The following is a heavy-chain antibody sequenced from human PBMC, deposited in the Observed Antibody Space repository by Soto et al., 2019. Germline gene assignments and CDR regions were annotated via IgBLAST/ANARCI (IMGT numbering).Heavy chain of an antibody. D-gene: IGHD3-16*02. CDR3: AKDSDDYVWGSYRRDAFDI. Sequence: SVKVSCKASGGTFSSYAISWVRQAPGQGLEWMGGIIPIFGTANYAQKFQGRVTITADESTSTAYMELSSLRSEDTAVYYCAKDSDDYVWGSYRRDAFDIWGQGTMVTVSS. J-gene: IGHJ3*02. V-gene: IGHV1-69*13. CDR2: IIPIFGTA. CDR1: GGTFSSYA.